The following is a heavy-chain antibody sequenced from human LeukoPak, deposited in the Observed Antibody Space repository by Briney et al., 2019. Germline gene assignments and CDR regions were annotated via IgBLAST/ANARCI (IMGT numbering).Heavy chain of an antibody. V-gene: IGHV1-46*01. D-gene: IGHD3-10*01. Sequence: ASVKVSCKASGYTFTSYYMHWVRQAPGQGLEWMGIINPSGGSTSYAQKFQGRVTMTRDTSTSTVCMELSSLRSEDTAVYYCARAYGSGSYTLLFFDHWGQGTLVTVSS. CDR2: INPSGGST. CDR1: GYTFTSYY. CDR3: ARAYGSGSYTLLFFDH. J-gene: IGHJ4*02.